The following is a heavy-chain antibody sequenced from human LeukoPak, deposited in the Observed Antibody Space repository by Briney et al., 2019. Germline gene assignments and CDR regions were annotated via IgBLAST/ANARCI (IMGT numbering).Heavy chain of an antibody. J-gene: IGHJ4*02. CDR2: IYYSGST. CDR3: ARVMSGWSDY. D-gene: IGHD6-19*01. Sequence: SSETLSLTCTVSGGSISSGGYYWSWIRQHPGKGLEWIGYIYYSGSTYYNPSLKSRVTISVDTSKNQFSLKLSSVTAADTAVYYCARVMSGWSDYWGQGTLVTVSS. CDR1: GGSISSGGYY. V-gene: IGHV4-31*03.